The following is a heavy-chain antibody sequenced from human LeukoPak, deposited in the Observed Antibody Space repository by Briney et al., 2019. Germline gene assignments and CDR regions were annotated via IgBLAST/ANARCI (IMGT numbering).Heavy chain of an antibody. D-gene: IGHD4-17*01. CDR2: IIPIFGTA. V-gene: IGHV1-69*05. CDR1: GGTFSSYA. J-gene: IGHJ5*02. CDR3: ARDKDYGDYVPVWFDP. Sequence: SVKVSCKASGGTFSSYAICWVRQAPGQGLEWMGGIIPIFGTANYAQKFQGRVTITTDESTSTAHMELSSLRSEDTAVYYCARDKDYGDYVPVWFDPWGQGTLVTVSS.